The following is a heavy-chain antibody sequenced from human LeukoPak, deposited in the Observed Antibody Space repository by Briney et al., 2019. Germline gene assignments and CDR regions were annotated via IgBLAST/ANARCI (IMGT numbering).Heavy chain of an antibody. V-gene: IGHV4-30-2*01. Sequence: SETLSLTCTVSGGSISSGDYYWSWVRQPPGKGLEWIGYIFHSGSTFYNPSLQSRITISVDRSKNQFSLKLSSVTAADTAVYYCARGGAVFFQFDYWGQGTLVTVPS. CDR2: IFHSGST. J-gene: IGHJ4*02. CDR3: ARGGAVFFQFDY. CDR1: GGSISSGDYY. D-gene: IGHD6-19*01.